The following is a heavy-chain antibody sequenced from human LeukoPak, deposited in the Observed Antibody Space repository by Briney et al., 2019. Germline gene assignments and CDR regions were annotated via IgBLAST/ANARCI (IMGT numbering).Heavy chain of an antibody. CDR1: GGSISSYY. CDR2: IYTSGST. D-gene: IGHD3-3*01. CDR3: ARSQYDFWSGDFDSNWFDP. J-gene: IGHJ5*02. V-gene: IGHV4-4*07. Sequence: SETLSLTCTASGGSISSYYWSWIRQPAGKGLEWIGRIYTSGSTNYNPSLKSRVTMSVDTSKNQFSLKLSSVTAADTAVYYCARSQYDFWSGDFDSNWFDPWGQGTLVTVSS.